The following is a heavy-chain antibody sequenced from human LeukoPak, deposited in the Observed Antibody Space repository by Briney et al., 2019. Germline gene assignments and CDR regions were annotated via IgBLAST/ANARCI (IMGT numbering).Heavy chain of an antibody. V-gene: IGHV3-21*01. D-gene: IGHD3-22*01. CDR3: ARDLRFYYYDSSGFDY. CDR2: ISSSSSYI. J-gene: IGHJ4*02. CDR1: GFTFSSYA. Sequence: TGGSLRLSCAASGFTFSSYAMHWVRQAPGKGLEWVSSISSSSSYIYHADSVKGRFTISRDNAKNSLYLQMNSLRAEDTAVYYCARDLRFYYYDSSGFDYWGQGTLVTVSS.